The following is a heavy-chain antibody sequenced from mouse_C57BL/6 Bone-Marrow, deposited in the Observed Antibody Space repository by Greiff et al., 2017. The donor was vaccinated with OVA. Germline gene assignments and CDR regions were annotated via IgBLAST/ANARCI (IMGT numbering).Heavy chain of an antibody. CDR1: GYTFTSYW. V-gene: IGHV1-64*01. CDR2: IHPNSGST. J-gene: IGHJ4*01. Sequence: VQLQQPGAELVKPGASVKLSCKASGYTFTSYWMHWVKQRPGQGLEWIGMIHPNSGSTNYNEKFKSKATLTVDKSSSTAYMQLSSLTSEDSAVYYCARGVYYYGSSYLYYAMDYWGQGTSVTVSS. D-gene: IGHD1-1*01. CDR3: ARGVYYYGSSYLYYAMDY.